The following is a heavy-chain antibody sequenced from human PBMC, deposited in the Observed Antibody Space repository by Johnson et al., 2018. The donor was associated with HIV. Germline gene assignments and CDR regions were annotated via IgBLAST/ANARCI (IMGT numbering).Heavy chain of an antibody. CDR3: EKGGTTMGGDI. Sequence: QVQLVESGGGVVQPGRSLRLSCAASGFTFSSYAMHWVRQAPGKGLEWVAVIWFDGSNKYYADSVKGRFTISRDNSKNTLYLQLTSLRAEDTAVDYCEKGGTTMGGDIWGQGTMGTVSS. CDR1: GFTFSSYA. CDR2: IWFDGSNK. D-gene: IGHD5-18*01. V-gene: IGHV3-33*06. J-gene: IGHJ3*02.